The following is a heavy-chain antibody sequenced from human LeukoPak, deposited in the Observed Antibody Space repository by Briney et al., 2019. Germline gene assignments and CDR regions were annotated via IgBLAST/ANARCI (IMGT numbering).Heavy chain of an antibody. D-gene: IGHD1-26*01. CDR3: AREVGIRGHFDY. V-gene: IGHV3-7*03. CDR2: IKQDGSEK. CDR1: GFTFSSYW. Sequence: GGSLRLSCEASGFTFSSYWMSWVRQAPGKGLEWVANIKQDGSEKYYVDSVKGRFTISRDNAKNSLYLQMNSLRAEDTAVYYCAREVGIRGHFDYWGRGTPVTVSS. J-gene: IGHJ4*02.